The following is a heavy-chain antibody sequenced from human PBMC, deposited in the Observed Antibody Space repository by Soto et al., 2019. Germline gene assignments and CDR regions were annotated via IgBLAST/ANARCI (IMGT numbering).Heavy chain of an antibody. CDR2: ISGSGGST. V-gene: IGHV3-23*01. CDR3: AKSPDGYNLAYFDS. D-gene: IGHD5-12*01. CDR1: GFTFSSYA. J-gene: IGHJ4*02. Sequence: PGGALRLSCAASGFTFSSYAMRWLRQAPGKGLEWVSAISGSGGSTHYADSVKGRFTISRDNSKNTLYLQMNSLRAEDTAVYYCAKSPDGYNLAYFDSWGQGTLVTVSS.